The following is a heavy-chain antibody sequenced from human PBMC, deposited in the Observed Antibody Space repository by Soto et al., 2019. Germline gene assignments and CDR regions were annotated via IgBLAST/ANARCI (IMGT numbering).Heavy chain of an antibody. J-gene: IGHJ3*01. CDR2: ISDSGDRT. Sequence: EVQLMESGGGLVQPGGSLRLSCASSGFTLSMSAVNWVRQAPGKGLEWVSYISDSGDRTYYADSVKGRFTISRDRSKNTVSLQRDSLRAEDTAVYYCAKDRGIIVKAGDAVDVWGQGTKVTVSS. CDR3: AKDRGIIVKAGDAVDV. D-gene: IGHD3-16*02. CDR1: GFTLSMSA. V-gene: IGHV3-23*01.